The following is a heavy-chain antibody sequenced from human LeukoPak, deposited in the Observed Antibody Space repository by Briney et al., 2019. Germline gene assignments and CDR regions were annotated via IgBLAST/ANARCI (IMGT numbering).Heavy chain of an antibody. Sequence: SETLSLTCAVYGGSFNGYYWSWIRQPPGKGLEWIGEINHSGSTNYNPSLKNRVTISVDTSKNQFSLKLSSVTAADTAVYYCARGLTYYYGSGSLQYYYYYGMDVWGKGTTVTVSS. D-gene: IGHD3-10*01. CDR3: ARGLTYYYGSGSLQYYYYYGMDV. CDR2: INHSGST. CDR1: GGSFNGYY. J-gene: IGHJ6*04. V-gene: IGHV4-34*01.